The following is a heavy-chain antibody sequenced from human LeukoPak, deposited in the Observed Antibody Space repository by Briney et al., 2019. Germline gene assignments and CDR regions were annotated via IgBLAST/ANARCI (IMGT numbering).Heavy chain of an antibody. Sequence: SETLSLTCTVSGGSISSSSYSWGWIRQPPGKGLEWIGSIYYSGSTYYNPSLKSRVTISVDTSKNQFSLKLSSVTAADTAVYYCARVSGLGYSSSWYGSTDWFDPWGQGTLVTVSS. D-gene: IGHD6-13*01. J-gene: IGHJ5*02. CDR3: ARVSGLGYSSSWYGSTDWFDP. V-gene: IGHV4-39*07. CDR1: GGSISSSSYS. CDR2: IYYSGST.